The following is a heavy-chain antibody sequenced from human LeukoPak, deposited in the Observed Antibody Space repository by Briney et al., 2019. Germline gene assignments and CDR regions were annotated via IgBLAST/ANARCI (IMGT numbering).Heavy chain of an antibody. CDR3: ARADLTTRLAFDI. CDR1: GFTFSSYS. CDR2: IYSGGST. V-gene: IGHV3-66*01. J-gene: IGHJ3*02. D-gene: IGHD4-17*01. Sequence: PGGSLRLSCAASGFTFSSYSMNWVRQAPGKGLEWVSVIYSGGSTYYADSVKGRFTISRDNSKNTLYLQMNSLRAEDTAVYYCARADLTTRLAFDIWGQGTMVTVSS.